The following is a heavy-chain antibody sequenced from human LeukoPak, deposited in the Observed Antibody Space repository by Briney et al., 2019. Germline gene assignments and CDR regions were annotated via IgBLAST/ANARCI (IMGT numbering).Heavy chain of an antibody. V-gene: IGHV3-30*03. Sequence: GGSLRLSCAASGFTFSSFGMHWVRQAPGKGLEWVPFISYDGSSKYYADSVKGRFTISRDNSKNTLYLQMNSLRAEDTAVYYCASPAVYSSSWYYFDYWGQGTLVTVSS. J-gene: IGHJ4*02. CDR2: ISYDGSSK. D-gene: IGHD6-13*01. CDR3: ASPAVYSSSWYYFDY. CDR1: GFTFSSFG.